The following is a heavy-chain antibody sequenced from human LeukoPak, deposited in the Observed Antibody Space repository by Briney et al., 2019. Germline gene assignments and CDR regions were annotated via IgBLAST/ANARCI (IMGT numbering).Heavy chain of an antibody. J-gene: IGHJ4*02. CDR3: ARAQGNGLIDF. CDR1: GFTFSNYG. V-gene: IGHV3-23*01. CDR2: ISGSGGST. Sequence: GGTLRLSCAASGFTFSNYGLSWVRQAPGKGLEWVSAISGSGGSTYYADSVKGRFTISRDNSKNSLYLQMNSLRAEDTADYYCARAQGNGLIDFWGQGTPVTVSS. D-gene: IGHD3/OR15-3a*01.